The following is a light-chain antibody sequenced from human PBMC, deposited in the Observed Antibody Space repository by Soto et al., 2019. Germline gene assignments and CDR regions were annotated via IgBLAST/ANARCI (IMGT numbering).Light chain of an antibody. CDR2: DAS. CDR3: QQYNTXXGT. CDR1: QTVNAW. Sequence: DIQMTQSPSTLSASLGDRVTITCRASQTVNAWLAWYQHKPGKAPKPLIYDASILESGVPARFSGSGSGTEFILTISSLXXXXVGTYYCQQYNTXXGTFGQGTXXXIK. V-gene: IGKV1-5*01. J-gene: IGKJ1*01.